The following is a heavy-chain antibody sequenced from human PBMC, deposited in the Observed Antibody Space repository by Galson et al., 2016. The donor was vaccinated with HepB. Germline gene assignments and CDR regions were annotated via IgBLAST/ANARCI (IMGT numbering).Heavy chain of an antibody. D-gene: IGHD2/OR15-2a*01. CDR3: ARDREYHLDY. V-gene: IGHV1-18*04. Sequence: QSGAEVKEPGASVKVSRKPSGYTFTVNGISWVRQAPGQGLEWMGWISANSGNTKYAEKFQDRVTMTKDTSTRTAYMELRSLRSDDTAVYYCARDREYHLDYWGQGTLVTVSS. CDR1: GYTFTVNG. J-gene: IGHJ4*02. CDR2: ISANSGNT.